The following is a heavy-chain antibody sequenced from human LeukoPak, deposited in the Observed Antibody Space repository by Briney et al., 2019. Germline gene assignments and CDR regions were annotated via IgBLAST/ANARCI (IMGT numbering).Heavy chain of an antibody. D-gene: IGHD6-13*01. CDR3: ARDCSSSWYKGGYYFDY. V-gene: IGHV1-69*05. CDR2: IIPIFGTA. J-gene: IGHJ4*02. CDR1: GGTFSSYA. Sequence: AASVKVSCKASGGTFSSYAISWVRQAPGQGLEWMGRIIPIFGTANYAQKFQGRVTITTDESTSTAYMELSSLRSEDTAVYYCARDCSSSWYKGGYYFDYWGQGTPVTVSS.